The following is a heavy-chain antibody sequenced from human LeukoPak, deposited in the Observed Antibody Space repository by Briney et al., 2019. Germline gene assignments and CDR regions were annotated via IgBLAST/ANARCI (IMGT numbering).Heavy chain of an antibody. V-gene: IGHV3-33*01. J-gene: IGHJ4*02. CDR2: IWYDGSNK. CDR3: ARDLLRYCSSTSCLIDY. CDR1: GLTFSSYG. Sequence: GRSLRLSCAASGLTFSSYGMHWVRQAPGKGLEWVAVIWYDGSNKYYADSVKGRFTISRDNSKNTLYLQMNSLRAEDTAVYYCARDLLRYCSSTSCLIDYWGQGTLVTVSS. D-gene: IGHD2-2*01.